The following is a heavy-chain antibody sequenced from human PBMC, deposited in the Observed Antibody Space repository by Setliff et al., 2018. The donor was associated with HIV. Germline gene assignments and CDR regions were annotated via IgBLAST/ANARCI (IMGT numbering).Heavy chain of an antibody. Sequence: GSLRLSCAASGFTFSIYAMHWVRQAPGKGLEWVAFISYDGSYEYYADSLKGRFTISRDNANNSLYLQMNILRAEDTAVYYCARGFVLRFLEWSMPDAFDIWGQGTMVTVSS. J-gene: IGHJ3*02. V-gene: IGHV3-30*04. CDR1: GFTFSIYA. CDR3: ARGFVLRFLEWSMPDAFDI. D-gene: IGHD3-3*01. CDR2: ISYDGSYE.